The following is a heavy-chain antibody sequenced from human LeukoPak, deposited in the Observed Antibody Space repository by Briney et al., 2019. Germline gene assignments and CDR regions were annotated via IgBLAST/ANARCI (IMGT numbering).Heavy chain of an antibody. CDR3: PRDHDYYYDTSGILNY. J-gene: IGHJ4*02. D-gene: IGHD3-22*01. Sequence: RRSPRPSRAPSRFTLCNYWTSSVPQTPGKRLECVANITKERRERYYVASLKGRFPNSRDNAKTSLYLQMNILPPQDPPVYNCPRDHDYYYDTSGILNYWGQGTLVTVSS. CDR1: RFTLCNYW. V-gene: IGHV3-7*01. CDR2: ITKERRER.